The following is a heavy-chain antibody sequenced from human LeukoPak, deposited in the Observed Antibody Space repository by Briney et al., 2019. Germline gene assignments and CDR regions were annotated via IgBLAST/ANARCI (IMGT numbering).Heavy chain of an antibody. D-gene: IGHD3-22*01. CDR1: GFTFSSYA. J-gene: IGHJ3*02. Sequence: GSLRLSCAASGFTFSSYAMHWVRQAPGKGLEWVAVISYDGSNKYYADSVKGRFTISRDNSKNTLYLQMNSLRAEDTAVYYCSRVPIRTVTVAIVVRGHDVFDIWGQGTMVTVSS. V-gene: IGHV3-30*01. CDR3: SRVPIRTVTVAIVVRGHDVFDI. CDR2: ISYDGSNK.